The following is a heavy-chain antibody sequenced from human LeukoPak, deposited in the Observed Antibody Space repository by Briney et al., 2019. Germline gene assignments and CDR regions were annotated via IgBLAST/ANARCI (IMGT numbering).Heavy chain of an antibody. CDR2: IYYSGST. J-gene: IGHJ5*02. Sequence: PSETLSLTCTVSGGSISSGDYYWSWIRQPPGKGLEWIGYIYYSGSTYYNPSLKSRVTISVDTSKNLFSLKLSSVTAADTAVYYRARSMVRGVLNWFDPWGQGTLVTVSS. V-gene: IGHV4-30-4*01. CDR1: GGSISSGDYY. D-gene: IGHD3-10*01. CDR3: ARSMVRGVLNWFDP.